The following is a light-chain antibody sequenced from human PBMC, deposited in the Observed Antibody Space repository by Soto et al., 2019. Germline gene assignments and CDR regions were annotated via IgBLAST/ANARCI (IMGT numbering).Light chain of an antibody. Sequence: QSVXTQPPSASGTPGQRVTISCSGSSSNIGSNTVNWYQQLPGTAPKLLIYSNNQRPSGVPDRFSGSKSGTSASLAISGLQSEDDSYYYCAACDDLLNCPYV. CDR2: SNN. CDR1: SSNIGSNT. J-gene: IGLJ1*01. V-gene: IGLV1-44*01. CDR3: AACDDLLNCPYV.